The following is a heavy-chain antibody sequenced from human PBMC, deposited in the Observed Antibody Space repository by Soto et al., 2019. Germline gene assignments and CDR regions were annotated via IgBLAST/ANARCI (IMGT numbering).Heavy chain of an antibody. V-gene: IGHV3-23*01. CDR2: ISGSGGST. D-gene: IGHD4-17*01. CDR1: GFTFRSYA. J-gene: IGHJ4*02. CDR3: ANEAGQDGDYDY. Sequence: EVQLLESGGGLVQPGGSLSLSCAASGFTFRSYAMSWVRQAPGKGLEWVSAISGSGGSTYYADSVKGRFTISRDNSKNTLYLQMNSLRAEDTAVYYCANEAGQDGDYDYWGQGTLVTVSS.